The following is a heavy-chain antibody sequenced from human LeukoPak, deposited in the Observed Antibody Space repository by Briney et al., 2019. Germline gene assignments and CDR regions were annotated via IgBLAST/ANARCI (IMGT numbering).Heavy chain of an antibody. J-gene: IGHJ5*02. CDR3: ARGGYYGSGNDFRFDP. D-gene: IGHD3-10*01. Sequence: SETLSLTCTVSGGSINSYYWSWLRQPPGKGLECIRYIHYTGSTNYNPSLKSRVTISVDTSKNQFSLKLSSVTAADTAIYYCARGGYYGSGNDFRFDPWGQGTLVTVSS. CDR1: GGSINSYY. CDR2: IHYTGST. V-gene: IGHV4-59*01.